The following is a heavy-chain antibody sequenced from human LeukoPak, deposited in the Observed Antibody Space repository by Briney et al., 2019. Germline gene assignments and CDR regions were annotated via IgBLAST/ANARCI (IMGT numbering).Heavy chain of an antibody. D-gene: IGHD2-15*01. CDR3: ARDSYCSGGSCYFDY. CDR2: MSGYNGNP. J-gene: IGHJ4*02. V-gene: IGHV1-18*01. Sequence: ASVKVSCKASGYSFTTYGINWVRQAPGQGLEWMGWMSGYNGNPNYAQKFQGRVTMTRDTSISTAYMELSRLRSDDTAVYYCARDSYCSGGSCYFDYWGQGTLVTVSS. CDR1: GYSFTTYG.